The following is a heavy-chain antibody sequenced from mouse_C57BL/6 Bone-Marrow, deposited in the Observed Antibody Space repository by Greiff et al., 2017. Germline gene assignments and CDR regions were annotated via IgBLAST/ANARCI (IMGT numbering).Heavy chain of an antibody. Sequence: VQLQQSGPELVKPGASVKISCKASGYSFTDYNMNWVKQSNGKSIEWIGVINPNYGTTRYNQKFKGKATLTVDQSSSTAYMQLKSLTSEDSAVYYFASSDYYGSSYWYCDVWGTGTTVTVSS. CDR2: INPNYGTT. CDR3: ASSDYYGSSYWYCDV. D-gene: IGHD1-1*01. V-gene: IGHV1-39*01. J-gene: IGHJ1*03. CDR1: GYSFTDYN.